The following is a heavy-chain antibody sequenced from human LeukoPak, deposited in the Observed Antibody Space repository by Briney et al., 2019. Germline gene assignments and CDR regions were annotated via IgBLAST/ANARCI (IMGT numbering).Heavy chain of an antibody. CDR2: IYYSGST. CDR1: GGSISSSSYY. Sequence: SETLSLTCTVSGGSISSSSYYWGWIRQPPGKGLEWIGSIYYSGSTYYNPSLKSRVTISVDTSKNQFSLKLSSVTAADTAVYYCARVTGYMIEDYFDSWGQGTLVTVSS. V-gene: IGHV4-39*07. D-gene: IGHD3-22*01. J-gene: IGHJ4*02. CDR3: ARVTGYMIEDYFDS.